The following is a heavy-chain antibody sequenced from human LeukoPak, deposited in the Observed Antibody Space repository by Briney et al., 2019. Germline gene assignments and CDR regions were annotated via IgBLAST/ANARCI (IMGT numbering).Heavy chain of an antibody. Sequence: GGSLRLSCAASGFAFSSYWMLWVREVPGKGLVWVSRINGDGTITTYADLAKGRFTISSDNTKNILYLEMNNLRAEDTGIYYCSRSQFDYWGQGILVTVSS. CDR2: INGDGTIT. J-gene: IGHJ4*02. V-gene: IGHV3-74*03. CDR3: SRSQFDY. CDR1: GFAFSSYW.